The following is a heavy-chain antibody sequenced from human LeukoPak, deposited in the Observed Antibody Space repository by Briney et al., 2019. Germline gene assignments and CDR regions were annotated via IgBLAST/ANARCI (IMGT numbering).Heavy chain of an antibody. CDR3: GRPTASYDTLDI. V-gene: IGHV1-18*01. CDR2: ISTSISLT. D-gene: IGHD1-26*01. CDR1: GYTFSSYG. Sequence: GASVKVSCKASGYTFSSYGISWVRQAPGHGLEWVGWISTSISLTRYPVQFQDRVTLNTDASTSTAYMELRSLRSDGAAVYYCGRPTASYDTLDIWGQGTRVTVSS. J-gene: IGHJ3*02.